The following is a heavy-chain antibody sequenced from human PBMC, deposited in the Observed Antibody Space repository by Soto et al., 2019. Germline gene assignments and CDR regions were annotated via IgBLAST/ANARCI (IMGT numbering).Heavy chain of an antibody. CDR3: ASSSLYGMDV. J-gene: IGHJ6*02. V-gene: IGHV4-34*01. CDR2: INHNGIT. CDR1: NGSFSGYY. Sequence: SETLSLTCAVYNGSFSGYYWSWIRQTPGKGLEWLGEINHNGITNYHSSLKSRLTISVDTSKNQFSLKVGSVTAADTAVYYCASSSLYGMDVWGQGTTVTVSS.